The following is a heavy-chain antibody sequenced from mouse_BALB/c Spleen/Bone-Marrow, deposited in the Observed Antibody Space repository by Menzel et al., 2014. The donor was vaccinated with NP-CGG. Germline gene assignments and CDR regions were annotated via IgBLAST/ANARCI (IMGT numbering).Heavy chain of an antibody. CDR1: GFSLXTSGMG. Sequence: QVTLKESGPGILQPSQTLSLTCSFSGFSLXTSGMGVSWIRQPSGKGLEWLAHIYWDDDKRYNPSLKSRLTISKDTSRNQVFLKITSVDTADTATYYCARRGVYYDYDWFAYWGQGTLVTVSA. V-gene: IGHV8-12*01. CDR3: ARRGVYYDYDWFAY. J-gene: IGHJ3*01. D-gene: IGHD2-4*01. CDR2: IYWDDDK.